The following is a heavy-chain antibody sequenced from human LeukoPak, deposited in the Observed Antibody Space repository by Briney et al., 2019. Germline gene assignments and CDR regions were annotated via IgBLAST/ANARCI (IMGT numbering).Heavy chain of an antibody. CDR1: GGSISSGDYY. CDR3: ARGPCGSTGCYASGLDP. D-gene: IGHD2-2*01. CDR2: IYYSGRT. Sequence: SETLSLTCTVSGGSISSGDYYWSWIRQPPGKDLEWIGYIYYSGRTNYNPSLRSRLTISVDTSKNQFSLKLSSVTAADTAVYYCARGPCGSTGCYASGLDPWGQGTLVTVSS. J-gene: IGHJ5*02. V-gene: IGHV4-61*08.